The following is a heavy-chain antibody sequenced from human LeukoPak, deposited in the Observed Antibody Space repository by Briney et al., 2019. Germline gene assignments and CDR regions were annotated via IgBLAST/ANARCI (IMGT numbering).Heavy chain of an antibody. J-gene: IGHJ4*02. CDR3: ATYLRSGPIDC. Sequence: PGGSLRLSCAASGFTFSYWMSWVRQAPGKGLEWVANIKQDGSEKYYVDSAKGRFTISRDNAKNSLYLQMNSLRAEDTAVYYCATYLRSGPIDCWGQGTLVTVSS. D-gene: IGHD4-17*01. CDR2: IKQDGSEK. V-gene: IGHV3-7*01. CDR1: GFTFSYW.